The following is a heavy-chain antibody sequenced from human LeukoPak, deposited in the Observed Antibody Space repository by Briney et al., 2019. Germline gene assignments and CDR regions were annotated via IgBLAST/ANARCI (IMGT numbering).Heavy chain of an antibody. Sequence: PSETLSLTRTVSGGSISSSSDYWGWIRQPPGKGLEWIGSIYYSGNTYYNPSLKSRVTISVDTSKSQFSLKLSSVTAADTAVYYCARHAALSWLVQDYWGQGTLVTVSS. CDR3: ARHAALSWLVQDY. CDR2: IYYSGNT. J-gene: IGHJ4*02. D-gene: IGHD6-19*01. V-gene: IGHV4-39*01. CDR1: GGSISSSSDY.